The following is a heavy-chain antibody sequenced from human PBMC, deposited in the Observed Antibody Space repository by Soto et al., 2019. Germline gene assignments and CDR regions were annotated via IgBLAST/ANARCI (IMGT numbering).Heavy chain of an antibody. D-gene: IGHD6-19*01. V-gene: IGHV1-69*13. J-gene: IGHJ6*04. CDR3: ARDRGQWLVPIYSSSYAMDV. Sequence: ASVKVSCKAAGGSFSSYAISWVRQAPGQGLEWMGGIIPIFGTANYAQKFQGRVTITADEATSTAYMELSSLRSEDTALYYCARDRGQWLVPIYSSSYAMDVSGKATTLTVSS. CDR2: IIPIFGTA. CDR1: GGSFSSYA.